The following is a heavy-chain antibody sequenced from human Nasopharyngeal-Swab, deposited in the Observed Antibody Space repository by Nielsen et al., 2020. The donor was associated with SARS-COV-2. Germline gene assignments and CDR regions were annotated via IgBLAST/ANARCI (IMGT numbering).Heavy chain of an antibody. CDR3: ARTYSPQASKPFDF. CDR1: GGPVSPFY. CDR2: ILFNGVA. J-gene: IGHJ6*02. Sequence: SETLSLTCDVSGGPVSPFYWTWIRQSPGRGLECIGHILFNGVATYSPSLKGRVTMSVDSARNQVSLKLTSVTAADTAVYFCARTYSPQASKPFDFWGQGTSVTVSS. D-gene: IGHD2-21*01. V-gene: IGHV4-59*02.